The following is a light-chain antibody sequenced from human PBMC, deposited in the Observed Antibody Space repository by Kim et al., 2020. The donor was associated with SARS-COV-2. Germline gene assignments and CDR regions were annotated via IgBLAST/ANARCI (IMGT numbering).Light chain of an antibody. CDR2: ATS. Sequence: LSPGERAALSCRASQTVSEYHLAWYQQKPARAPRLLIYATSHRASGIPDRFSGSGSGTDFTLTISRLEPEDSAVYYCQQYGRAVTFGGGTKVDIK. J-gene: IGKJ4*01. CDR1: QTVSEYH. V-gene: IGKV3-20*01. CDR3: QQYGRAVT.